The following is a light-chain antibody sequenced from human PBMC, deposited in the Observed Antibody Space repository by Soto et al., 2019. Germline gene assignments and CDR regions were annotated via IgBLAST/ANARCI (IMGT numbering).Light chain of an antibody. CDR1: KLADKS. CDR2: DDR. V-gene: IGLV3-21*02. Sequence: SYELTQAPSVSVAPGQRARITCAGNKLADKSVHWYQQKPGQAPGLVVYDDRDRPSGVPERFSGTNSDNVAALTIFRVEAGDEADYFCQVWDSDSDHGVFGGGTKVTVL. J-gene: IGLJ3*02. CDR3: QVWDSDSDHGV.